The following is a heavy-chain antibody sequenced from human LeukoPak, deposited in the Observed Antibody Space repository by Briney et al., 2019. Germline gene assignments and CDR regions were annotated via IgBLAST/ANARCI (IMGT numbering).Heavy chain of an antibody. CDR2: ISSSGSTI. CDR3: ARVLSSWSYYYYYMDV. Sequence: GGSLRLSCAASGFTFSDYYMSWIRQAPGKGLEWVSYISSSGSTIYYADSVKGRFTISRDNAKNSLYLQMNSLRAEDTAVYYCARVLSSWSYYYYYMDVWGKGTTVTISS. CDR1: GFTFSDYY. V-gene: IGHV3-11*01. D-gene: IGHD6-13*01. J-gene: IGHJ6*03.